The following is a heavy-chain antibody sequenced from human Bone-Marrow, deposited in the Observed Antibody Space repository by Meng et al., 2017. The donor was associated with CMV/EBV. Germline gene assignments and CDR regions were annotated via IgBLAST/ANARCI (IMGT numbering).Heavy chain of an antibody. CDR3: ARDDVVELTFGRHDRDALEI. J-gene: IGHJ3*02. CDR1: GFTFSSYS. CDR2: ITSSREYI. D-gene: IGHD2-15*01. Sequence: GESLKISCAASGFTFSSYSMNWVRQAPGKGLEWVSTITSSREYIYYADSVEGRFTISRDNAKNSLYLQMNSLRAEDTAVYYCARDDVVELTFGRHDRDALEIWGQGTMVTVSS. V-gene: IGHV3-21*01.